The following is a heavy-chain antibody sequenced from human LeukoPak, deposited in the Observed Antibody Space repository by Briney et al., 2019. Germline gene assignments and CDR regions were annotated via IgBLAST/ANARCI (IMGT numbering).Heavy chain of an antibody. V-gene: IGHV3-74*01. CDR3: ARPTKEGSSWYWWFDP. J-gene: IGHJ5*02. CDR1: GFTFSSYW. CDR2: INNDGGST. D-gene: IGHD6-13*01. Sequence: GGSLRLSCAASGFTFSSYWMHWVRQAPGKGLVWVSRINNDGGSTSYADSVKGRFTISRDNAKNTLYLQVNSLRAEDTAVYYCARPTKEGSSWYWWFDPWGQGTLVTVSS.